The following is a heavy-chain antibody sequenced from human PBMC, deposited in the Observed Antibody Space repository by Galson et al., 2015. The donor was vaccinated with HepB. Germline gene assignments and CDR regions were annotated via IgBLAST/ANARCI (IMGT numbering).Heavy chain of an antibody. CDR3: ARQNYYDSRFDP. CDR1: GYSFTSYW. V-gene: IGHV5-10-1*01. D-gene: IGHD3-22*01. J-gene: IGHJ5*02. Sequence: QSGAEVKKPGESLRISCNGSGYSFTSYWISWVRQMPGKGLEWMGRIDPSDSYTNYSPSFQGHVTISADKSVSTAYLQWSSLKASDTAMYYCARQNYYDSRFDPWGQGTLVTVSS. CDR2: IDPSDSYT.